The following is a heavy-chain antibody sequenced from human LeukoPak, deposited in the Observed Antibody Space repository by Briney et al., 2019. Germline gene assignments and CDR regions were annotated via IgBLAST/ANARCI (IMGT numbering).Heavy chain of an antibody. CDR1: GYSISSGYY. J-gene: IGHJ4*02. CDR2: IYHSGST. V-gene: IGHV4-38-2*02. CDR3: ARDAFRDYYDSSGPGG. D-gene: IGHD3-22*01. Sequence: SETLSLTCTVSGYSISSGYYWGWIRQPPGKGLEWIGSIYHSGSTYYNPSLNSRVTISVDTSKNQFSLKLSSVTAADTAVYYCARDAFRDYYDSSGPGGWGQGTLVTVSS.